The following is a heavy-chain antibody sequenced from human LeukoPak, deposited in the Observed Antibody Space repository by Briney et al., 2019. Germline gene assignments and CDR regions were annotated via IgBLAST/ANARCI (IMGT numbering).Heavy chain of an antibody. D-gene: IGHD5-18*01. J-gene: IGHJ4*02. CDR3: AKGLWSKGGYFDY. CDR2: IWYGGSNK. V-gene: IGHV3-33*08. Sequence: GGSLRLSCAASGFTFSSYSMNWVRQAPGKGLEWVAVIWYGGSNKYYADSVKGRFTISRDNSKNTLYLQMNSLRAEDTAVYYCAKGLWSKGGYFDYWGQGTLVTVSS. CDR1: GFTFSSYS.